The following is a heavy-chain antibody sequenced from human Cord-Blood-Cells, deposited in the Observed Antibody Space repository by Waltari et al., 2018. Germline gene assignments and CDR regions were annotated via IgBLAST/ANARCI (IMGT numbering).Heavy chain of an antibody. CDR3: ARGPEYSSSWYWFDP. J-gene: IGHJ5*02. D-gene: IGHD6-13*01. Sequence: QVQLVQSGAEVTKPRSSVKVSCTASGGTFSSYAISRVAPAPGQGLEWMGGIIPIFGTANYAQKFQGRVTITADESTSTAYMELSSLRSEDTAVYYCARGPEYSSSWYWFDPWGQGTLVTVSS. CDR1: GGTFSSYA. V-gene: IGHV1-69*01. CDR2: IIPIFGTA.